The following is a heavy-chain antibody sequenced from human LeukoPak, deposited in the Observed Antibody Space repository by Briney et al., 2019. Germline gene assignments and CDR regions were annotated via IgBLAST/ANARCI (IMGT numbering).Heavy chain of an antibody. CDR2: ISWNSGSI. J-gene: IGHJ3*02. V-gene: IGHV3-9*01. D-gene: IGHD3-10*01. CDR3: AKDITGSSDGSDI. Sequence: PGRSLRLSCAASGFTFDDYAMHWVRQAPGKGVEWVSGISWNSGSIGYADSVKGRFTISRDNVKNSLFLQMNSLRAEDTALYYCAKDITGSSDGSDIWGQGTMVTVSS. CDR1: GFTFDDYA.